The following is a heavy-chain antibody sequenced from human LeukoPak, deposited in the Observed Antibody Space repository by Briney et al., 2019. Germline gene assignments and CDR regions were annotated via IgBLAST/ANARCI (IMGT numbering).Heavy chain of an antibody. J-gene: IGHJ4*02. V-gene: IGHV4-30-4*08. CDR2: ICYSGST. CDR1: GGSISSGDYY. CDR3: ARERNRVAAAGLLVPLFDY. Sequence: SETLSLTCTVSGGSISSGDYYWSWIRQPPGKGLEWIGYICYSGSTYYNPSLKSRVTISVDTSKNQFSLKLSSVTAADTAVYYCARERNRVAAAGLLVPLFDYWGQGTLVTVSS. D-gene: IGHD6-13*01.